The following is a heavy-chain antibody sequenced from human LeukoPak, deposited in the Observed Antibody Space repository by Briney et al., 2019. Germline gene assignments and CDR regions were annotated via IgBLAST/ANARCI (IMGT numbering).Heavy chain of an antibody. J-gene: IGHJ4*02. CDR2: IRYDGSNK. V-gene: IGHV3-30*02. CDR1: GFTFSAYV. D-gene: IGHD6-13*01. CDR3: ARDVSVAAAGTGY. Sequence: GGSLRLSCAASGFTFSAYVMHWVRQAPGKGLEWVAFIRYDGSNKNYADSVKGRFTISRDNSKNTLYLQMNSLRAEDTAVYYCARDVSVAAAGTGYWGQGTLVTVSS.